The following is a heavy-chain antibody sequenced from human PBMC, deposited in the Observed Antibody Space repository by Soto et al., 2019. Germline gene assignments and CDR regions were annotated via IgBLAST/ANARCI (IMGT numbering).Heavy chain of an antibody. D-gene: IGHD1-1*01. Sequence: QLLESGGGFVQPGGSLRLSCVASGFTFSNFAMAWVRQAPGEGLEWVSAISGSGDDTFYADSMKGRFTISRDNSKDTLYLKINSLRAEDTAVYYCANPIPKTGTTFGFWCQGTLVTVSS. J-gene: IGHJ4*02. CDR1: GFTFSNFA. V-gene: IGHV3-23*01. CDR3: ANPIPKTGTTFGF. CDR2: ISGSGDDT.